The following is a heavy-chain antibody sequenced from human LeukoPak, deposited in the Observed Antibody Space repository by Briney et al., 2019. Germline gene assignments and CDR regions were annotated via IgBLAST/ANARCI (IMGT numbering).Heavy chain of an antibody. D-gene: IGHD3-22*01. CDR1: GGTFSSYA. V-gene: IGHV1-69*04. J-gene: IGHJ4*02. CDR3: ARDPSRSYYYDSSGYDY. CDR2: IIPILGIA. Sequence: GASVKVSCKASGGTFSSYAISWVRQPPGQGLEWMGRIIPILGIANYAQKFQGRVTITADKSTSTAYMELRSLRSEDTAVYYCARDPSRSYYYDSSGYDYWGQGTLVTVSS.